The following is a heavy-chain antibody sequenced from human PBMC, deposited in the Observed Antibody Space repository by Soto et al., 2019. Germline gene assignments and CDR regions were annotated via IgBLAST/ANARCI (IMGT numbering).Heavy chain of an antibody. D-gene: IGHD5-18*01. CDR2: IYSGGST. Sequence: GGSLRLSCAASGFTVSSNYMSWVRQAPGKGLEWVSVIYSGGSTYYADSVKGRFTISRANSKNTLYLQMNSLRAEDTAVYYCASHTATYYFDYWGQGTLVTVSS. V-gene: IGHV3-53*01. J-gene: IGHJ4*02. CDR3: ASHTATYYFDY. CDR1: GFTVSSNY.